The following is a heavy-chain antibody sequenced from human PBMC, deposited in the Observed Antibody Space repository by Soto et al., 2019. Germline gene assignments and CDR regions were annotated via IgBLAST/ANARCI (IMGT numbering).Heavy chain of an antibody. CDR3: ARDRLYDYVWGSYRYTGANWFDP. Sequence: GGSLRLSCAASGFTFSSYWMHWVRQAPGKGLVWVSRINSDGSSTSYADSVKGRFTIPRDNAKNTLYLQMNSLRAEDTAVYYCARDRLYDYVWGSYRYTGANWFDPWGQGTLVTVSS. CDR2: INSDGSST. V-gene: IGHV3-74*01. J-gene: IGHJ5*02. D-gene: IGHD3-16*02. CDR1: GFTFSSYW.